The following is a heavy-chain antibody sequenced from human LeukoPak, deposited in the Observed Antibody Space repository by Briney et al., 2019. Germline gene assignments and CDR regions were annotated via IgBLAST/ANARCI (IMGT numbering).Heavy chain of an antibody. CDR1: GFTFSAYY. CDR3: ARDWASSNENWFDP. CDR2: ISTSSSDI. D-gene: IGHD1-1*01. V-gene: IGHV3-11*06. Sequence: GGSLRLSCVASGFTFSAYYMSWIRQAPGKGLEWVSYISTSSSDINYADSVKGRFTISRDNAKNSLYLQMNSLRAEDTAVYYCARDWASSNENWFDPWGQGTLVTVSS. J-gene: IGHJ5*02.